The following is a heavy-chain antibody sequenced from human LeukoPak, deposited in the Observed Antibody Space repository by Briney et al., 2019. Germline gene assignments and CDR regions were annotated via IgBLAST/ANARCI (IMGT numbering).Heavy chain of an antibody. J-gene: IGHJ4*02. CDR2: INHSGSA. CDR3: ARGQGTVTTH. V-gene: IGHV4-34*01. CDR1: GGSFSAYY. D-gene: IGHD4-17*01. Sequence: SETLSLTCAVSGGSFSAYYWAWIRQPPGKGLEWIGEINHSGSANYNPSLKSRVTISLDTSKNQFSLKLSSVTAADTAVYYCARGQGTVTTHWGQGTLVTVSS.